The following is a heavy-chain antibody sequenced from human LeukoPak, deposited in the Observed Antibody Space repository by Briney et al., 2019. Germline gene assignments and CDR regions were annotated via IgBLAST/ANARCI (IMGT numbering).Heavy chain of an antibody. V-gene: IGHV3-11*01. J-gene: IGHJ4*02. Sequence: PGGSLRLSCAASGFTFSDYYMSWIRQAPGKGLEWVSYISSSGSTIYYADSVKGRFTISRDNAKNSLYLQMNSLRAEDTAVYYCARHDSSGYYRIDYWGQGTLVTVSS. CDR2: ISSSGSTI. D-gene: IGHD3-22*01. CDR1: GFTFSDYY. CDR3: ARHDSSGYYRIDY.